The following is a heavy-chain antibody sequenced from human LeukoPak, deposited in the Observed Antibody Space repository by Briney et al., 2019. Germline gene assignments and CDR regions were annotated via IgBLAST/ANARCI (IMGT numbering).Heavy chain of an antibody. CDR2: IPYDGSNT. D-gene: IGHD7-27*01. V-gene: IGHV3-30*02. Sequence: GGSLRLSCVASGFIFSSYGMHWVRQAPGKGLEWVTFIPYDGSNTYYANSVKGRFTISRDNSKNTLYLHMNSLRTEDTAVYYCAKVGRLTGEATYLDYWGQGTLVTVSS. CDR1: GFIFSSYG. J-gene: IGHJ4*02. CDR3: AKVGRLTGEATYLDY.